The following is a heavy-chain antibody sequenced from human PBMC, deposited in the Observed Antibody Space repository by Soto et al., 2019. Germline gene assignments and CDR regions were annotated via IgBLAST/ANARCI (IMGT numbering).Heavy chain of an antibody. CDR2: ISSNSAYI. Sequence: PGGSLRLSCAASGFTFRSFTMNWVRQAPGKGLEWVSTISSNSAYIYYTDALRGRFTISRDNAKNSLHLPMNSLRAEDTAVSYCMGDASRASSAWGWFDPLAREPWSPSPQ. V-gene: IGHV3-21*01. CDR1: GFTFRSFT. D-gene: IGHD6-13*01. J-gene: IGHJ5*02. CDR3: MGDASRASSAWGWFDP.